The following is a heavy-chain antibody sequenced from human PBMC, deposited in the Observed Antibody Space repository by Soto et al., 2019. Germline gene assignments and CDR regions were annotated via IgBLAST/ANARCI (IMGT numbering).Heavy chain of an antibody. CDR3: ASMNILAGHALDF. V-gene: IGHV4-38-2*01. CDR1: DFSISSGNY. CDR2: IYHSGGT. Sequence: SESLRLTWALADFSISSGNYWGWTRQPTGKGLEWIGNIYHSGGTYYNPSLKSRVTISLDTSKNQFSLQLNSVTTADTAGDSCASMNILAGHALDFWGQGIMVT. D-gene: IGHD3-9*01. J-gene: IGHJ3*01.